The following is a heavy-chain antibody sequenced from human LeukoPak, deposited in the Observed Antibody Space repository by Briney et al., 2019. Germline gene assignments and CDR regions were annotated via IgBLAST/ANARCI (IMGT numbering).Heavy chain of an antibody. CDR1: GFTFSSYG. D-gene: IGHD3-10*01. CDR3: ATVTSGLTYFDY. CDR2: IWYDGSNK. J-gene: IGHJ4*02. Sequence: GGSLRLSCAASGFTFSSYGMHWVRQAPGKGLEWLAAIWYDGSNKYYADSVKGRFTISRDNSKNTLYLQMNSLRAEDTAVYYCATVTSGLTYFDYWGQGTLVTVSS. V-gene: IGHV3-33*01.